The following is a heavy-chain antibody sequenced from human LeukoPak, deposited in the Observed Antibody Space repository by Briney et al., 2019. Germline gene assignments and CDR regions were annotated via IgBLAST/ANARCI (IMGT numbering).Heavy chain of an antibody. CDR1: GYTFTSYG. Sequence: ASVKLSCKASGYTFTSYGISWVRQAPGQGLEWMGWISAYNGNTNYAQKLQGRVTMTTDTSTSTAYMELRSLRSDDTAVYYCARDLLNGIVVVTDWFDPWGQGTLVTVSS. J-gene: IGHJ5*02. CDR3: ARDLLNGIVVVTDWFDP. V-gene: IGHV1-18*01. D-gene: IGHD2-21*02. CDR2: ISAYNGNT.